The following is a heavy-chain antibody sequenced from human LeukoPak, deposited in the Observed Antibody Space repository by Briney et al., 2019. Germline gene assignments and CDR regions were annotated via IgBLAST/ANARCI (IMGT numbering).Heavy chain of an antibody. CDR2: ISYDGSKK. J-gene: IGHJ4*02. D-gene: IGHD2-15*01. V-gene: IGHV3-30*18. CDR3: AKEACGGSCSSDYFDS. Sequence: GRSLRLSCAASGFTFSFYGMHWVRQPRDEWLEWLTLISYDGSKKYYADCVKGRFTISRDSSKNTLYLQMNSLRVEDTAAYYGAKEACGGSCSSDYFDSWGQGTLVSVSS. CDR1: GFTFSFYG.